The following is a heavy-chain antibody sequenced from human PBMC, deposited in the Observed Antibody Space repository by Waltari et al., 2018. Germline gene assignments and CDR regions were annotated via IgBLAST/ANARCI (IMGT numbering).Heavy chain of an antibody. Sequence: EVQLVESGGGLVQPGGSLKLSCAASGFIFSYSAIHWVRQASGKGLEWVGRIRTNANNYATSYGASVKGRFTISRDDSRNTAYLQMNSLKIDDTAVYFCSRHDPLDFWGQGTLVTVSS. CDR1: GFIFSYSA. V-gene: IGHV3-73*01. J-gene: IGHJ4*02. CDR3: SRHDPLDF. CDR2: IRTNANNYAT.